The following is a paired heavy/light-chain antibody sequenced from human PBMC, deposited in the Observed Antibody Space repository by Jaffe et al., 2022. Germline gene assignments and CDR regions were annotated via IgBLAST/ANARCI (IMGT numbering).Light chain of an antibody. J-gene: IGLJ3*02. V-gene: IGLV3-27*01. Sequence: SYELTQPSSVSVSPGQTARITCSGDVLAKKYARWFQQKPGQAPVLVIYKDSERPSGIPERFSGSSSGTTVTLTISGAQVEDEADYYCYSAADNIRVFGGGTKLTVL. CDR1: VLAKKY. CDR3: YSAADNIRV. CDR2: KDS.
Heavy chain of an antibody. CDR1: GFSLSTSGMC. V-gene: IGHV2-70*20. CDR3: ARTSSHYYDSSGYYDFDY. D-gene: IGHD3-22*01. CDR2: IDWDDDK. Sequence: QVTLRESGPALVKPTQTLTLTCTFSGFSLSTSGMCVSWVRQPPGKALEWLALIDWDDDKYYSTSLKTRLTISKDTSKNQVVLTMTNMDPVDTATYYCARTSSHYYDSSGYYDFDYWGQGTLVTVSS. J-gene: IGHJ4*02.